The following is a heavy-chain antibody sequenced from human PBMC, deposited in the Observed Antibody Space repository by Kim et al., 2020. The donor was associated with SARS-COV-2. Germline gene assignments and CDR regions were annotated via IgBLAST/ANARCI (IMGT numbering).Heavy chain of an antibody. J-gene: IGHJ4*02. D-gene: IGHD1-26*01. CDR2: ISYDGSNK. CDR3: AKSFSGSYFGYDS. CDR1: GFTFNTYG. V-gene: IGHV3-30*18. Sequence: GGSLRLSCAASGFTFNTYGMHWVRQAPGKGLEWVAVISYDGSNKYYADSVKGRFTISRDNSKITLYLQMNSLRIEDTAVYYCAKSFSGSYFGYDSWGQGTLVTVSS.